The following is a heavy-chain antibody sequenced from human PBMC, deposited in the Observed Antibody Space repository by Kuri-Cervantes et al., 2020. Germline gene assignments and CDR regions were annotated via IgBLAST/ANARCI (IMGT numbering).Heavy chain of an antibody. CDR1: GDNVSCKSVT. Sequence: SCASSGDNVSCKSVTWNWIRQSPSRGLEWLGRTYSRSKWFKDYPVSMKGRITINQDTFKNQFSLQLNSVTPQDTAMYYCTRAFLGGMDVWGRGTTVTVSS. CDR2: TYSRSKWFK. V-gene: IGHV6-1*01. J-gene: IGHJ6*02. CDR3: TRAFLGGMDV. D-gene: IGHD3-16*01.